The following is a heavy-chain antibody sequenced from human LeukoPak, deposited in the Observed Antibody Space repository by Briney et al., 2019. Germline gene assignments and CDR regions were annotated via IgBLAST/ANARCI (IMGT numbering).Heavy chain of an antibody. V-gene: IGHV4-59*11. CDR2: INYFGTT. Sequence: SETLSLTCTVSGGSIRSHSWHWIRQSPGKGLEWIGSINYFGTTTYKPSLKSRVTLSVDTSKNQFSLKLTSVTAADTAVYYCARDIGGDTDGRASYWFAPWGQGTLVTVSS. J-gene: IGHJ5*02. D-gene: IGHD1-1*01. CDR3: ARDIGGDTDGRASYWFAP. CDR1: GGSIRSHS.